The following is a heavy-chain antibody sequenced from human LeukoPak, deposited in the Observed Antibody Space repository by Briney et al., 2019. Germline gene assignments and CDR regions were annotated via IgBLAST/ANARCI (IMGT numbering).Heavy chain of an antibody. J-gene: IGHJ6*02. CDR1: GFTFSNYG. CDR3: AKAHRYCSRTSCPGYYYYVMDV. Sequence: PGGSLRLSCAASGFTFSNYGMHWVRQAPGKGLEWVAFISYDGNDKYYADSVKGRFTISRDNPKNTLYLQMNSLRVEDMAVYYCAKAHRYCSRTSCPGYYYYVMDVWGQGTTVTVSS. CDR2: ISYDGNDK. V-gene: IGHV3-30*18. D-gene: IGHD2-2*01.